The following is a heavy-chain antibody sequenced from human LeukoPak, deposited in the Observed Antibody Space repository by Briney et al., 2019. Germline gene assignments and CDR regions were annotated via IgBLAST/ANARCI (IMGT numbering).Heavy chain of an antibody. CDR1: GFTFSNAW. CDR3: TTDLVVPAATTLTDY. J-gene: IGHJ4*02. V-gene: IGHV3-15*01. D-gene: IGHD2-2*01. Sequence: GGSLRLSCAASGFTFSNAWMSWVRQAPGKGLEWVGRIKSKTDGGTTDYAAPVKGRFTISRDDSKNTLCLQMNSLKTEDTAVYYCTTDLVVPAATTLTDYWGQGTLVTVSS. CDR2: IKSKTDGGTT.